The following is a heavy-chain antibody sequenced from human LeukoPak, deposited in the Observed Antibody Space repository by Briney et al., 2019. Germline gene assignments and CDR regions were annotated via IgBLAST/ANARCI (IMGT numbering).Heavy chain of an antibody. V-gene: IGHV4-59*12. CDR2: IYYSGST. J-gene: IGHJ5*02. CDR3: ARGLGGCSGGSCYSGWFDP. Sequence: PSETLSLTCTVSGGSISSYYWSWIRQPPGKGLEWIGYIYYSGSTNYNPSLKSRVTISVDTSKNQFSLKLSSVTAADTAVYYCARGLGGCSGGSCYSGWFDPWGQGTLVTVSS. D-gene: IGHD2-15*01. CDR1: GGSISSYY.